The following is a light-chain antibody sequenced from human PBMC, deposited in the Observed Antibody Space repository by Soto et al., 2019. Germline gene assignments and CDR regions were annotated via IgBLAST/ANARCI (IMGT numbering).Light chain of an antibody. CDR2: GAS. V-gene: IGKV3-15*01. J-gene: IGKJ4*01. Sequence: EIVMTQSPASLSVSPGERATLSCRASQSVGSNLAWYQQKPGRAPRLLIYGASSRATGIPARFSGSGSGTDFTLTISSRQSEDFAVYYCQQYNDWPPLTFGGGTKVEIK. CDR1: QSVGSN. CDR3: QQYNDWPPLT.